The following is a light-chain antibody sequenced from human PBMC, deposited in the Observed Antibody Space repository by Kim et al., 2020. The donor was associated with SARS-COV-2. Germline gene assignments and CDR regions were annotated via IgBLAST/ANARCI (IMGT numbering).Light chain of an antibody. Sequence: PVLTQPPSASASLGASVTLTCTLSSGYSNYKVDWYQQRPGKGPRFVMRVGTGGSVGSKGDGIPDRFSVLGSGLNRYLIIKNIQEEDESDYHCGADHGSGHKFVYVFGTGTKVTVL. CDR1: SGYSNYK. CDR3: GADHGSGHKFVYV. CDR2: VGTGGSVG. J-gene: IGLJ1*01. V-gene: IGLV9-49*01.